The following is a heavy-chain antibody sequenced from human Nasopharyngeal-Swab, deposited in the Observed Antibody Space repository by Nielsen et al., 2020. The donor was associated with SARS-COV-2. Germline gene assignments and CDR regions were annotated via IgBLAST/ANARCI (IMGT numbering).Heavy chain of an antibody. D-gene: IGHD4-17*01. CDR1: GYTFTSYA. CDR3: AREPLRTHWFDP. Sequence: ASVKVSCKASGYTFTSYAMHWVRQAPGQGLEWMGRINPNSGGTNYAQKFQGRVTMTRDTSISTAYMELSRLRSDDTAVYYCAREPLRTHWFDPWGQGTLVTVSS. J-gene: IGHJ5*02. CDR2: INPNSGGT. V-gene: IGHV1-2*06.